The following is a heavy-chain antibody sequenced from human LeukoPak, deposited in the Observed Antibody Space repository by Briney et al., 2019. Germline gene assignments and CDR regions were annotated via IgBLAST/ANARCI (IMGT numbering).Heavy chain of an antibody. CDR2: MNPNSGNT. CDR3: ARRSYGYYYYYYMDV. CDR1: GYTFTSYD. Sequence: ASVKVSCKASGYTFTSYDINWVRQATGQGFEWMGWMNPNSGNTGYAQKFQGRVTITRNTSISTAYMELSSLRSEDTAVYYCARRSYGYYYYYYMDVWGKGTTVTVSS. D-gene: IGHD5-18*01. V-gene: IGHV1-8*03. J-gene: IGHJ6*03.